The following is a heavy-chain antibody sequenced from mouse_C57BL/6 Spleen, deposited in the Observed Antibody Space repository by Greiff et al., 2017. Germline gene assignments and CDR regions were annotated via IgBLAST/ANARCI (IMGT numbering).Heavy chain of an antibody. V-gene: IGHV1-54*01. CDR3: ARSGNYVLFDY. CDR1: GYAFTNYL. J-gene: IGHJ2*01. Sequence: QVQLQQSGAELVRPGTSVKVSCKASGYAFTNYLIEWVKQRPGPGLEWIGVINPGSGGTNYNEKFKGKATLTADKSSSTAYMQLSSLTSEDSAVYFCARSGNYVLFDYWGQGTTLTVSS. CDR2: INPGSGGT. D-gene: IGHD2-1*01.